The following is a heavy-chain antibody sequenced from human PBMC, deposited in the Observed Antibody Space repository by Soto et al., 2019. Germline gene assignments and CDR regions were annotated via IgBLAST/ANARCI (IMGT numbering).Heavy chain of an antibody. J-gene: IGHJ4*02. Sequence: SETLSLTCSVSGGSISGSYWSWIRKSPGKGLEWLGYVYYTGSTNYSPSLRSRVSISVDTSKNEFSLRLSSVTAADTAVYFCARSVAVPGAHIDYWGQGTQVTVSS. CDR2: VYYTGST. V-gene: IGHV4-59*01. CDR1: GGSISGSY. D-gene: IGHD6-19*01. CDR3: ARSVAVPGAHIDY.